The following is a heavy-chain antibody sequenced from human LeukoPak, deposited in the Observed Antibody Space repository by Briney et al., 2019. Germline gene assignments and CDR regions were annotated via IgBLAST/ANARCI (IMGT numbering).Heavy chain of an antibody. J-gene: IGHJ4*02. Sequence: GGSLRLSCAASGFTFSSYALHWVRQAPGKGLEWVVLISSDGGEQYYADSVRGRFTISRDNSDNTLYLQMSSLRAEDTAVYYCARQGSSSCFDYWGQGTLVTVSS. V-gene: IGHV3-30-3*01. CDR1: GFTFSSYA. D-gene: IGHD6-13*01. CDR3: ARQGSSSCFDY. CDR2: ISSDGGEQ.